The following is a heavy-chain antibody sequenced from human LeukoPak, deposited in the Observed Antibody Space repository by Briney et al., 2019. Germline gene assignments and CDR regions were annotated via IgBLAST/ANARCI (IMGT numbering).Heavy chain of an antibody. CDR2: INNSGST. CDR1: GGSFSGYY. J-gene: IGHJ3*02. V-gene: IGHV4-34*01. Sequence: SETLSLTCAVYGGSFSGYYWSWIRQPPGKGLEWIGEINNSGSTNYNPSLKSRVTISVDTSKNQFSLKLSSVTAADAAVYYCARDPYEGGLDAFDIWGQGTMVTVSS. D-gene: IGHD3-22*01. CDR3: ARDPYEGGLDAFDI.